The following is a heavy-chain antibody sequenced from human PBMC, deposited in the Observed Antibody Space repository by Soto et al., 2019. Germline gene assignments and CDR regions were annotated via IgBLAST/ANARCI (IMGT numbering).Heavy chain of an antibody. CDR2: IYWDDDK. J-gene: IGHJ5*02. CDR1: GFSLSTSGVG. Sequence: QITLKESGPTLVKPTQTLTLTCTFSGFSLSTSGVGVGWIRQPPGKALEWLALIYWDDDKRYSPSLKSRLTITKDTSKNQVVLTMTNMDPVDTATYYCAHRGTVTVKRPHGWFDPWGQGTLVTVSS. D-gene: IGHD4-17*01. V-gene: IGHV2-5*02. CDR3: AHRGTVTVKRPHGWFDP.